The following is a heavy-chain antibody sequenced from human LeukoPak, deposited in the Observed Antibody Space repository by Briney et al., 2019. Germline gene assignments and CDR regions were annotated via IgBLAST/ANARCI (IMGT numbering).Heavy chain of an antibody. CDR2: ISSSGSTI. Sequence: PGGSLRLSCAASGFTFSDYYMSWIRQAPGKGLEWVSYISSSGSTIYYADSVKGRFTISRDNAKNSLYLQMNSLRAEDTAVYYCARDLIGYCSSTSCYPYNWFDPWGQGTLVTVSS. CDR3: ARDLIGYCSSTSCYPYNWFDP. J-gene: IGHJ5*02. CDR1: GFTFSDYY. V-gene: IGHV3-11*04. D-gene: IGHD2-2*01.